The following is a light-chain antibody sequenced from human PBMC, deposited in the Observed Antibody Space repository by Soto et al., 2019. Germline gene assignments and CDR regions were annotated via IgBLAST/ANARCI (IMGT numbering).Light chain of an antibody. Sequence: ESVLTQSPATLSLSPGERATLSCRARQNLASYLAWYQQKPGQAPRLLIYDASNRATGIPDRFSGSGFGTDFTLTISSLDPDDFAVYYCQQRTKWLTFGGGTKVEI. CDR1: QNLASY. CDR2: DAS. J-gene: IGKJ4*01. V-gene: IGKV3-11*01. CDR3: QQRTKWLT.